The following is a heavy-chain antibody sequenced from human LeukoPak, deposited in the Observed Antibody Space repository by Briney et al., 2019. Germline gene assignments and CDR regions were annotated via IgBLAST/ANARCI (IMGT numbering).Heavy chain of an antibody. D-gene: IGHD6-13*01. V-gene: IGHV4-39*07. CDR3: ARGPPGAAGANWFDP. J-gene: IGHJ5*02. CDR2: IRYSGNT. Sequence: PSETLSLTCTVSGGSTSSSDYYWGWIRQPPDEGLEWIASIRYSGNTYHNPSLKSRVTISVDTSKNQFSLRLSSVTAADTAVYYCARGPPGAAGANWFDPWGQGTLVTVSS. CDR1: GGSTSSSDYY.